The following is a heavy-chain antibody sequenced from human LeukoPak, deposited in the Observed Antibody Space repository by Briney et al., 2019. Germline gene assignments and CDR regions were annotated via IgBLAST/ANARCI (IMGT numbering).Heavy chain of an antibody. D-gene: IGHD3-22*01. Sequence: GGSLRLSCAASGFTVSINYMSWVRHAPGKGLEWISVIYSGGSTYYADSVKGRFTISRDNSKNTLYLQMNSLRAEDTALYYCVCYDNAAEYFHYWGQGTLVPVSS. CDR2: IYSGGST. CDR1: GFTVSINY. J-gene: IGHJ1*01. CDR3: VCYDNAAEYFHY. V-gene: IGHV3-53*01.